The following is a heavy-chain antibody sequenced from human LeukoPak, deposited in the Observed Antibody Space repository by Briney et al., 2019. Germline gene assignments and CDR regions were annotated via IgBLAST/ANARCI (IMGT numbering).Heavy chain of an antibody. D-gene: IGHD2-2*01. CDR2: IIPIFGTA. CDR3: ARGYCSSTSCSGGDAFDI. CDR1: GGTFSSYA. V-gene: IGHV1-69*13. Sequence: SVKVSCKASGGTFSSYAISWVRQAPGQGLEWMGGIIPIFGTANYAQKFQGRVTITADESTSTAYMELSSLRSEDTAVYYCARGYCSSTSCSGGDAFDIWGQGTMVTVSS. J-gene: IGHJ3*02.